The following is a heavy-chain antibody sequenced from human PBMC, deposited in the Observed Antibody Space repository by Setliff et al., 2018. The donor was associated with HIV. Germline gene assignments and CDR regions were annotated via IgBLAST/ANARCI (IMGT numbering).Heavy chain of an antibody. D-gene: IGHD5-18*01. J-gene: IGHJ4*02. CDR3: ARDGGYGTPFDY. V-gene: IGHV3-9*01. CDR1: GFTLDDYV. CDR2: ISWSSGSI. Sequence: GGSLRLSCVASGFTLDDYVMHWVRQAPGKGLEWVSGISWSSGSIDSADSVKGRFTISRDNAKNTLYLQMNSLKVEDTAVYYCARDGGYGTPFDYWGQGALVTVSS.